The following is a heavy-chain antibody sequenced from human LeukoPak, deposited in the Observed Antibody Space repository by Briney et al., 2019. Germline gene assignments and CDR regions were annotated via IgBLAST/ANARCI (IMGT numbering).Heavy chain of an antibody. CDR3: ARGGDSSSPNEYYFDY. D-gene: IGHD6-13*01. V-gene: IGHV1-69*05. CDR2: IIPIFGTA. Sequence: SVKVSCKASGGTFSSYAISWVRQAPGQGLEWMGGIIPIFGTANYAQKFQGRVTITTDESTSTAYMELSSLRSEDTAVYYCARGGDSSSPNEYYFDYWGQGTLVTVSS. J-gene: IGHJ4*02. CDR1: GGTFSSYA.